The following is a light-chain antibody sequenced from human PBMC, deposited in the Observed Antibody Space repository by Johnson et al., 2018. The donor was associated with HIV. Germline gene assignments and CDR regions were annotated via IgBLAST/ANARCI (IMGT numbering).Light chain of an antibody. CDR2: DNN. CDR1: SSNIGNNY. J-gene: IGLJ1*01. V-gene: IGLV1-51*01. CDR3: GTWKSSLSGVPYV. Sequence: VLSQPPSVSAAPGQKVTISCSGSSSNIGNNYVSWYQQLPGTAPKLLIYDNNKRPSGIPDRFSGSKSGTSATLGITGLPTGDEADYYCGTWKSSLSGVPYVFGTGSKVTAL.